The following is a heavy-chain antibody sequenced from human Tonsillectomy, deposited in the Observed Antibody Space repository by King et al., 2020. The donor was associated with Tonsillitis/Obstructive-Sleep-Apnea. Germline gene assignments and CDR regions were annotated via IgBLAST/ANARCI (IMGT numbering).Heavy chain of an antibody. Sequence: VQLQQWGAGLLKPSETLSLTCAVYGGSVSGYDWTWIRKPPGKGLEWIGEISHSGNANYSPSLNSRATMSLDTSKKQFSLRMSSVTAADTAVYFCARGRGGIAASYHSNHYMDVWGKGTTVTVS. J-gene: IGHJ6*03. CDR2: ISHSGNA. CDR1: GGSVSGYD. D-gene: IGHD6-13*01. CDR3: ARGRGGIAASYHSNHYMDV. V-gene: IGHV4-34*01.